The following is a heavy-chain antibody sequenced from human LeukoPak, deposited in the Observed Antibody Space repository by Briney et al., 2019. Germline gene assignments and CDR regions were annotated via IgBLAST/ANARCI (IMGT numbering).Heavy chain of an antibody. CDR2: IYYSGST. CDR1: GGSISSYY. V-gene: IGHV4-59*01. J-gene: IGHJ3*02. Sequence: PSETLSLTCTVSGGSISSYYWSWIRQPPGKGLEWIGYIYYSGSTNYNPSLKSRVTISVDTSKNQFSLKLSSVTAADTAVYYCARDRYSSSWYWSEPDAFDIWGQGTMVTVSS. D-gene: IGHD6-13*01. CDR3: ARDRYSSSWYWSEPDAFDI.